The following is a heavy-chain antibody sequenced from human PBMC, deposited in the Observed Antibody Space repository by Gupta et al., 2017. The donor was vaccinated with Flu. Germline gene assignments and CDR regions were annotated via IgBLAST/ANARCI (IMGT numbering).Heavy chain of an antibody. D-gene: IGHD3-10*01. V-gene: IGHV3-33*01. CDR1: TFSSYG. CDR3: VRERGPFDAFDI. Sequence: TFSSYGMHWVRQAPGKGREWVAVIWSNGNKKYDADSVKGRFTLSRDKSKRTLSLQMESLRAEDTAIYYFVRERGPFDAFDIWGQGTMVTVSS. J-gene: IGHJ3*02. CDR2: IWSNGNKK.